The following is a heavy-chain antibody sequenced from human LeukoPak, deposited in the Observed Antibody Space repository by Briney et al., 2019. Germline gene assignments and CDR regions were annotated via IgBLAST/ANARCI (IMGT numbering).Heavy chain of an antibody. CDR2: ISAYNGNT. D-gene: IGHD1-14*01. CDR3: ARDYGMNRLYNWFDP. V-gene: IGHV1-18*01. Sequence: ASVKVSCKASGYTFTSYGISWVRQAPGQGLEWMGWISAYNGNTNYAQKLQGRVTMTTDTSTSTAYMELRSLRSDDTAVYYCARDYGMNRLYNWFDPWGQGTLVTVSS. J-gene: IGHJ5*02. CDR1: GYTFTSYG.